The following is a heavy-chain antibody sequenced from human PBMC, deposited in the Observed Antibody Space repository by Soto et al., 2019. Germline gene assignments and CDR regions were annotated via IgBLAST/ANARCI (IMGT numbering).Heavy chain of an antibody. CDR1: GGSFSGYY. CDR3: ARGLFEQQLEPNNWFDP. J-gene: IGHJ5*02. D-gene: IGHD6-13*01. V-gene: IGHV4-34*01. CDR2: INHSGST. Sequence: SETLSLTCAVYGGSFSGYYWSWIRRPPGKGLEWIGEINHSGSTNYNPSLKSRVTISVDTSKNQFSLKLSSVTAADTAVYYCARGLFEQQLEPNNWFDPWGQGTLVTVSS.